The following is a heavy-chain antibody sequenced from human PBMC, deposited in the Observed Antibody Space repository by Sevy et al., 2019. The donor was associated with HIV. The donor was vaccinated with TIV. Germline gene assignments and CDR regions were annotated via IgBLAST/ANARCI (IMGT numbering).Heavy chain of an antibody. V-gene: IGHV3-23*01. CDR3: AKGGGGHYDPDEIGYYFYYYNMDV. CDR2: ISGSGTRT. CDR1: GFSFDSYC. D-gene: IGHD3-22*01. Sequence: GGSLRLSCAVSGFSFDSYCMTWVRQAPGKGLEWVSGISGSGTRTYYADSVKGRFIISRDNSKNTLYLQMNSLRSEDTAIYYCAKGGGGHYDPDEIGYYFYYYNMDVWGKRTTVTVSS. J-gene: IGHJ6*03.